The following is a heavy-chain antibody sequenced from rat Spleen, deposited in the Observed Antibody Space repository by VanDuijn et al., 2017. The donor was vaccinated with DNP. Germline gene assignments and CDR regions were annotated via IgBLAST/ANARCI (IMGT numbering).Heavy chain of an antibody. CDR2: IWGDGST. D-gene: IGHD5-1*01. Sequence: QVQLKESGPGLVQPSQTLSLTCTVAGFSLTSNSVHWVRQPPGKGLEWMGIIWGDGSTNYNSALKSRLRISRDTSKSQVFLTMNSVQTDATAVYYCAEIWGPSLGAHYWGQGVMVTVSS. J-gene: IGHJ2*01. V-gene: IGHV2-77*01. CDR1: GFSLTSNS. CDR3: AEIWGPSLGAHY.